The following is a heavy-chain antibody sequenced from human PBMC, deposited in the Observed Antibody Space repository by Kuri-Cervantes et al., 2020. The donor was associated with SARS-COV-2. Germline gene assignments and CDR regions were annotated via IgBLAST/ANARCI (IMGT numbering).Heavy chain of an antibody. J-gene: IGHJ4*02. D-gene: IGHD4-11*01. CDR3: ARIQATTVIADY. V-gene: IGHV2-70*11. CDR1: GFSLNTSGMC. Sequence: SGPTLVKPTQTLTLTCTFSGFSLNTSGMCVSWIRQPPGKALEWLARIDWDDDKYYNTFLQTRLSIAKDTSKNRVVLTMTNMDPVDTATYYCARIQATTVIADYWGQGTLVTVSS. CDR2: IDWDDDK.